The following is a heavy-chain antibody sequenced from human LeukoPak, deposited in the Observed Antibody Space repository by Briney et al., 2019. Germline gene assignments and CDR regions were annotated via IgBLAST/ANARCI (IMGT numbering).Heavy chain of an antibody. Sequence: SQTLSLTCTVSGGSISSGGYYWSWIRQHPGKGLEWIGHIYYTGSTHYNPSLKSRVTISVDTSENQFSLKLSSVTAADTAVYYCARVGYCSSTSCYAYAFDIWGQGTMVTVSS. CDR1: GGSISSGGYY. D-gene: IGHD2-2*01. CDR2: IYYTGST. J-gene: IGHJ3*02. V-gene: IGHV4-30-4*08. CDR3: ARVGYCSSTSCYAYAFDI.